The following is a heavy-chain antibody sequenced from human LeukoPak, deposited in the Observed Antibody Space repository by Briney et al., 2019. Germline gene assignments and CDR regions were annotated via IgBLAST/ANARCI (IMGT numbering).Heavy chain of an antibody. V-gene: IGHV3-11*01. CDR2: ISSSGSTI. Sequence: GGSLRLSCAASGFTFSDNYMNWIRQAPGKGLKWVSFISSSGSTIYYADSVKGRFTISRDNTKNSLYLQMNSLRAEDTAVYYCAILTYDMDVWGQGTTVTVSS. CDR3: AILTYDMDV. CDR1: GFTFSDNY. J-gene: IGHJ6*02.